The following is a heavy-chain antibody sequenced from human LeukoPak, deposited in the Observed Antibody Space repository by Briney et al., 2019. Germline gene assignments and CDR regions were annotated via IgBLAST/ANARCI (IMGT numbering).Heavy chain of an antibody. CDR1: GFTFSNYA. CDR2: ISYDGSDK. D-gene: IGHD3-10*01. Sequence: GRSLRLSCAASGFTFSNYAVHWVRQAPGKGLEWVAVISYDGSDKYYADSVKGRFTISRDNSKNTLFLHMNSLRPEDTAVYYCARDPRDYGSGSYLEYFQHWGQGTLVTVSS. J-gene: IGHJ1*01. V-gene: IGHV3-30*04. CDR3: ARDPRDYGSGSYLEYFQH.